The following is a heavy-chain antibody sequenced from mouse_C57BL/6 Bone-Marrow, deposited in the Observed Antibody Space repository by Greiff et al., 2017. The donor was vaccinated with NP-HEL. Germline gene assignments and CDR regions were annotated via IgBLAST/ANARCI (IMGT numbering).Heavy chain of an antibody. V-gene: IGHV5-2*01. Sequence: DVMLVESGGGLVQPGESLKLSCESNEYEFPSHDMSWVRKTPEKRLELVAAINSDGGSTYYPDTMERRFIISRDNTKKTLYLQMSSLRSEDTALYYCASYYGYDGYAMDYWGQGTSVTVSS. D-gene: IGHD2-2*01. J-gene: IGHJ4*01. CDR1: EYEFPSHD. CDR3: ASYYGYDGYAMDY. CDR2: INSDGGST.